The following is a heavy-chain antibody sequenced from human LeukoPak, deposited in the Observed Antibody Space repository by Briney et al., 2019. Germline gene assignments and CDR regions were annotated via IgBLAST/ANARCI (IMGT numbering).Heavy chain of an antibody. CDR1: GGSISSCY. CDR3: ARGSSGYSYYYYYYYMDV. D-gene: IGHD3-22*01. J-gene: IGHJ6*03. V-gene: IGHV4-4*09. CDR2: IYTSGST. Sequence: SETLSLTCTVSGGSISSCYWSWIRQPPGKGLEWIGYIYTSGSTNYNPSLKSRVTISVDTSKNQFSLKLSSVTAADTAVYYCARGSSGYSYYYYYYYMDVWGKGTTVTVSS.